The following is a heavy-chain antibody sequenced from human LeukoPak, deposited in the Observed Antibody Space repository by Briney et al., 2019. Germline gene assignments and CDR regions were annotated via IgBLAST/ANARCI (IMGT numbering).Heavy chain of an antibody. J-gene: IGHJ5*02. Sequence: GGSLRLSCAASGFTFSGSAMHWVRQASGKGLEWVGRIRSKANSYATAYAASVKGRFTISRDDSKNTAYLQMNSLKTEDTAVYYCTRDTQQWLVQDDWFDPWGQGTLVTVSS. D-gene: IGHD6-19*01. CDR2: IRSKANSYAT. CDR1: GFTFSGSA. CDR3: TRDTQQWLVQDDWFDP. V-gene: IGHV3-73*01.